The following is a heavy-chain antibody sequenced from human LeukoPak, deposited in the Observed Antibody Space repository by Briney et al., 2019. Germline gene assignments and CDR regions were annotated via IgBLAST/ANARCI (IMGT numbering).Heavy chain of an antibody. D-gene: IGHD6-13*01. CDR2: IYPGDSDT. J-gene: IGHJ4*02. Sequence: GESLKISCKGSGYSFTSYWIGWVRQMPGKGLEWMGIIYPGDSDTRYSPSFQGQVTISADKSISTAYLQWSSLKASDTALYFCARIISSNWYSFDYWGQGTLVTVSS. V-gene: IGHV5-51*01. CDR3: ARIISSNWYSFDY. CDR1: GYSFTSYW.